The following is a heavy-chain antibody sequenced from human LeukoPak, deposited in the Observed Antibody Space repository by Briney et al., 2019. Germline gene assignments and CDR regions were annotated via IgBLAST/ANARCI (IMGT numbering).Heavy chain of an antibody. CDR1: GFTLSSYG. CDR3: AREPSFYGDYFGFDY. J-gene: IGHJ4*02. D-gene: IGHD4-17*01. CDR2: IWYDGSNK. Sequence: GGSLRLSCAASGFTLSSYGMHWVRQAPGKGLEWVPVIWYDGSNKYYVDSVKGRFTISRDNSKNTLYLQMNSLGAEDTAVYYCAREPSFYGDYFGFDYWGQGTLVTVSS. V-gene: IGHV3-33*01.